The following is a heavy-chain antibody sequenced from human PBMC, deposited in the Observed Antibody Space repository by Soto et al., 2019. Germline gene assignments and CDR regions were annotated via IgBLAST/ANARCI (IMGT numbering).Heavy chain of an antibody. J-gene: IGHJ6*02. Sequence: EVHLVETGGGLIQPGGSLRLSCAASGLSVSSRDMSWVRQASGKGLEWVSVIYSGGSTHDADSVKGRFTISRDNSKNTVHLQMNSLSVDDTAVYFCSTSSRNEYHFSMDAWGQATTVIVSS. D-gene: IGHD6-6*01. CDR3: STSSRNEYHFSMDA. CDR2: IYSGGST. V-gene: IGHV3-53*02. CDR1: GLSVSSRD.